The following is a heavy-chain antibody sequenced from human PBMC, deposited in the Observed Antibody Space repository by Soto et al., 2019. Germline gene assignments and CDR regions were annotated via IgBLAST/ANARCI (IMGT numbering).Heavy chain of an antibody. V-gene: IGHV5-10-1*03. CDR3: ARHLSPTVIHTIHYYGMDV. J-gene: IGHJ6*02. CDR2: IDPSDSYT. D-gene: IGHD4-4*01. CDR1: GYSFTSYW. Sequence: EVQLVQSGAEVKKPGESLRISCKGSGYSFTSYWISWVRQMPGKGLEWMGRIDPSDSYTNYSPSFQGHVTISADKSISTAYLQWSSLKASDTAMYYCARHLSPTVIHTIHYYGMDVWGQGNTVTVSS.